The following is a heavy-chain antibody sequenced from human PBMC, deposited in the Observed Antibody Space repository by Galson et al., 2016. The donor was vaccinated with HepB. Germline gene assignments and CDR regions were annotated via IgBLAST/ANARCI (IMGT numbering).Heavy chain of an antibody. J-gene: IGHJ5*02. D-gene: IGHD1-26*01. CDR1: GGSISDRNYY. V-gene: IGHV4-39*01. Sequence: SETLSLTCGVSGGSISDRNYYWGWIRQSPRKGLEWIGSFTHGGTTHYNPALTSRLTMSVDTSRNQFSLRLTSVTAADTAVYYCARHPSGFIGSWGWFAPWGQGTLVTVSS. CDR3: ARHPSGFIGSWGWFAP. CDR2: FTHGGTT.